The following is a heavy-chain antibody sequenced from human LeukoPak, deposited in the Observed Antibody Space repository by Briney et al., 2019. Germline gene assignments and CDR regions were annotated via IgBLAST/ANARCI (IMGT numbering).Heavy chain of an antibody. V-gene: IGHV3-7*01. CDR3: ARDAAYCGGDCYSGGY. D-gene: IGHD2-21*02. Sequence: GGSLRLSCAASGFTFSSYWMSWVRQAPGKGREWVANIKQDGSEKYYVDSVKGRFTISRDNAKNSLYLQMNSLRAEDTAVYYCARDAAYCGGDCYSGGYWGQGTLVTVSS. CDR1: GFTFSSYW. CDR2: IKQDGSEK. J-gene: IGHJ4*02.